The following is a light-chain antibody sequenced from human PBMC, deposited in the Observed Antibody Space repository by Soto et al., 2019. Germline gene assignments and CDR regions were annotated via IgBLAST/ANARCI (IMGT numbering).Light chain of an antibody. Sequence: EIVMTQSPATLSVSPGERATLSCRASQSVSSNLAWYQQKPGLAPRLLIYGASTRATGIPARFSGSGSGTEFTLTISSLQSEDFAVYYCQQYNNWPPEGTFGQGTKVEIK. CDR3: QQYNNWPPEGT. CDR1: QSVSSN. CDR2: GAS. J-gene: IGKJ1*01. V-gene: IGKV3-15*01.